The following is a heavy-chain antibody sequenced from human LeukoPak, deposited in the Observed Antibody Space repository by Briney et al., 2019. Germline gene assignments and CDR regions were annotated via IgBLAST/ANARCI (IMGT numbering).Heavy chain of an antibody. V-gene: IGHV3-7*01. CDR3: ATGVAAMDY. J-gene: IGHJ4*02. CDR2: IKQDGSEK. D-gene: IGHD2-2*01. CDR1: GFTLSSYW. Sequence: PGWALRLSCAASGFTLSSYWMSWVRQAPGKGLEWVANIKQDGSEKYYVDSVKGRFTIPRDNAKNSLYLQMNSLRAEDTAVYYCATGVAAMDYWGQGTLVTVSS.